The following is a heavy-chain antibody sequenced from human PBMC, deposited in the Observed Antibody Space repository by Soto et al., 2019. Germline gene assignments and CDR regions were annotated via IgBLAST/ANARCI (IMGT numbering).Heavy chain of an antibody. CDR3: AKDRGYGDYDAPYYYGMDV. D-gene: IGHD4-17*01. J-gene: IGHJ6*02. CDR2: ISYDGSNK. V-gene: IGHV3-30*18. CDR1: GFTFSSYG. Sequence: GGSLRLSCAASGFTFSSYGMHWVRQAPGKGLEWVAVISYDGSNKYYADSVKGRFTISRDNSKNTLYLQMNSLRAEDTAVYYCAKDRGYGDYDAPYYYGMDVWGQGTTVTVSS.